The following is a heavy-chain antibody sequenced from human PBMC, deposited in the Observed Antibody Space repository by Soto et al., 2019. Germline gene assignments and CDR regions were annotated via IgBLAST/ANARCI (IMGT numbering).Heavy chain of an antibody. CDR1: GGSFSDYY. CDR3: AREGRYYASGRFWWFDP. D-gene: IGHD3-10*01. J-gene: IGHJ5*02. CDR2: INHSGST. Sequence: SETLSLTCAVYGGSFSDYYWSWIRQPPGKGLEWIGEINHSGSTNYNPSLKSRVTISGDTSKNQFSLKLSSVTAADTAVEYCAREGRYYASGRFWWFDPWGQGTLVT. V-gene: IGHV4-34*01.